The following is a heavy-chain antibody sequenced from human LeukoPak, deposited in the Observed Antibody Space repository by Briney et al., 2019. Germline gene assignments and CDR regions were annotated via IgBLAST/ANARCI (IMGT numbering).Heavy chain of an antibody. J-gene: IGHJ4*02. Sequence: PSETLSFTCTVSGGSISSYYWSWIRQPPGKGLEWIGYIYYSGSTNYNPSVKSRVTISVDTSKNQLSLKLTSVTAADTAVYYCARGARVTPFDYWGQGTLVTVSS. CDR2: IYYSGST. CDR1: GGSISSYY. CDR3: ARGARVTPFDY. D-gene: IGHD2-21*02. V-gene: IGHV4-59*01.